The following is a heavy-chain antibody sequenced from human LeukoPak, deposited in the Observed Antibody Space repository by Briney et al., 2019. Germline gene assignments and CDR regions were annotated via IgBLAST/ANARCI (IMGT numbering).Heavy chain of an antibody. J-gene: IGHJ3*02. V-gene: IGHV3-48*03. Sequence: SGGSLRLSCAASGFTFSSYEMNWVRQAPGKGLEWVSYISSSGSTIYYADSVKGRFSISRDNAKNSLYLQMNSLRVEDTAVYYCAKGYYDSSGPFDIWGQGTMVTVSS. CDR1: GFTFSSYE. D-gene: IGHD3-22*01. CDR2: ISSSGSTI. CDR3: AKGYYDSSGPFDI.